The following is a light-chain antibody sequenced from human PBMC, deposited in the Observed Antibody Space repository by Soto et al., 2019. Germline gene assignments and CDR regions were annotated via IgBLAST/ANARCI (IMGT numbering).Light chain of an antibody. CDR2: LGS. J-gene: IGKJ1*01. CDR1: QSLLHSNGYNY. Sequence: DLVMTQSPLSLAVTPGEPASISCRSSQSLLHSNGYNYLDWYLQKPGQSPQLLIYLGSNRASGVSDRFSGSGSGTDFTLKISRVEAEDVGVYYCMQALRTWTFGQGTKVEIK. V-gene: IGKV2-28*01. CDR3: MQALRTWT.